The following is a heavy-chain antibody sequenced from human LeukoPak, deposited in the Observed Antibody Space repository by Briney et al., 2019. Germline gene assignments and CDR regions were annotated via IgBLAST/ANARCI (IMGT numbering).Heavy chain of an antibody. CDR2: ISYDGSNK. Sequence: GGSLRLSCAASGFTFSSYGMHWVRQAPGKGLEWVAVISYDGSNKYYADSVKGRFTISRDNSKNTLYLQMNSLRAEDTAVYYCARESGVHAFDIWGQGTMVTVSS. D-gene: IGHD1-1*01. V-gene: IGHV3-30*03. CDR1: GFTFSSYG. CDR3: ARESGVHAFDI. J-gene: IGHJ3*02.